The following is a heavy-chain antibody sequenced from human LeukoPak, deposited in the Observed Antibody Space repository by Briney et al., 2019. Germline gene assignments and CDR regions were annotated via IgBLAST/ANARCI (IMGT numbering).Heavy chain of an antibody. CDR2: ISSSSSYI. V-gene: IGHV3-21*01. D-gene: IGHD3-22*01. J-gene: IGHJ4*02. CDR3: ASGWYYYDSSGYSTNVFDY. CDR1: GFTFSSYS. Sequence: PGGSLRLSCAPSGFTFSSYSMNWVRQAPGKGLEWVSSISSSSSYIYYADSVKGRFTISRDNAKNSLYLQMNSLRAEDTAVYYCASGWYYYDSSGYSTNVFDYWGQGTLVTVSS.